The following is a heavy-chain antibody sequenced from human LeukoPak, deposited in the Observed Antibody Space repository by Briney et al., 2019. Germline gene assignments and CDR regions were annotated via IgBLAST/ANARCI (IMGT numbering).Heavy chain of an antibody. Sequence: SETLSLTCTVSGGSISSYYWSWLRQPAGKGLEWIGRIYTSGSTNYNPSLKSRVTMSVDTSKNQFSLKLSSVTAADTAVYYCARTYSRSWYGNWFDPWGQGTLVTVSS. CDR2: IYTSGST. CDR3: ARTYSRSWYGNWFDP. V-gene: IGHV4-4*07. D-gene: IGHD6-13*01. J-gene: IGHJ5*02. CDR1: GGSISSYY.